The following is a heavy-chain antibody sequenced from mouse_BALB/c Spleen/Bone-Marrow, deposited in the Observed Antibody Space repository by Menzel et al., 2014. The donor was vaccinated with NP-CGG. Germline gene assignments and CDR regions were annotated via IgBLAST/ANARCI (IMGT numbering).Heavy chain of an antibody. CDR3: ARPLTGAYFDY. CDR2: ISSGGSYT. Sequence: EVQLVESGGGLVKPGGSQKLSCAASGFAFSSYDMSWVRQTPEKRLEWVATISSGGSYTYYPDSVKGRFTISRDNARNTLYLQMSSLRSEDTALYYCARPLTGAYFDYWGQGTTLTVSS. CDR1: GFAFSSYD. V-gene: IGHV5-9*02. D-gene: IGHD4-1*01. J-gene: IGHJ2*01.